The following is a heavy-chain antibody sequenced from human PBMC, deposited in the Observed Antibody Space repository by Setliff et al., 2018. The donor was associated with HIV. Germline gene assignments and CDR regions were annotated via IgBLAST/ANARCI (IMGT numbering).Heavy chain of an antibody. CDR2: VQTSGST. D-gene: IGHD3-10*01. J-gene: IGHJ5*02. Sequence: SETLSLTCTVSGDSLNNDNHRWAWIRQPAGRGLEWIGHVQTSGSTKYNASLTGRVSFSIDMSTNQFSLKLTSVTAADTAVYYCARDRRGSGSFFPSWFDPWGQGTLVTVSS. CDR3: ARDRRGSGSFFPSWFDP. CDR1: GDSLNNDNHR. V-gene: IGHV4-61*09.